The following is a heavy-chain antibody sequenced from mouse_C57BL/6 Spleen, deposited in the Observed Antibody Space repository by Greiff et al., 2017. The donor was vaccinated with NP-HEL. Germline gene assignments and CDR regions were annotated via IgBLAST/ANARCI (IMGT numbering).Heavy chain of an antibody. Sequence: QVQLQQSGPELVKPGASVKISCKASGYSFPSYYIHWVKQRPGQGLEWIGWIYPGRGNTKYNEKFKGKATLTADTSSSTAYMQLSSLTSEDSAVYYCARLNYYSNWAMDYWGQGTSVTVSS. CDR1: GYSFPSYY. V-gene: IGHV1-66*01. CDR3: ARLNYYSNWAMDY. D-gene: IGHD2-5*01. J-gene: IGHJ4*01. CDR2: IYPGRGNT.